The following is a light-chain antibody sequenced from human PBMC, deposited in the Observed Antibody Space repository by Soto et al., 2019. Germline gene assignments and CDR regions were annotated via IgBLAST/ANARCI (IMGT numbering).Light chain of an antibody. CDR2: GNS. CDR1: SSNIGAGFD. CDR3: CSYAGNKTVV. J-gene: IGLJ3*02. V-gene: IGLV1-40*01. Sequence: QSVLTQPPSVSGAPGQRVTISCTGSSSNIGAGFDVHWYHQIAGTAPKLLIYGNSNRPSGVPDRFSGSKSGTSASLAINGLQAEDEAVYYCCSYAGNKTVVFGGGTKLTVL.